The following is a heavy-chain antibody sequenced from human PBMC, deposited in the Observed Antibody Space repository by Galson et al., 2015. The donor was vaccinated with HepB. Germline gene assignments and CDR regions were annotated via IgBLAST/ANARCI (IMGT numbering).Heavy chain of an antibody. V-gene: IGHV3-23*01. D-gene: IGHD5-12*01. J-gene: IGHJ4*02. CDR2: ISGSGGNT. CDR3: AKDSAVYSGYKIDFDY. Sequence: SLRLSCAASGFTFSSYAMSWVRQAPGKGLEWVSAISGSGGNTYYADSVKGRFTISRDNSKNTLYLQMNSLRAEDTAVYYCAKDSAVYSGYKIDFDYWGQGTLVTVSS. CDR1: GFTFSSYA.